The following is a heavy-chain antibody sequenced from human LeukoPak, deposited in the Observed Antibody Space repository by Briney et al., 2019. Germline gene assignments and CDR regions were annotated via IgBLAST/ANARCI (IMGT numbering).Heavy chain of an antibody. J-gene: IGHJ4*02. CDR2: MNPNSGNT. D-gene: IGHD3-22*01. CDR3: ARDVEMYYDSSAYGDY. Sequence: GSMKVSCKASGYTFTSYDINWVRQATGQGLEWMGWMNPNSGNTNYAQKLQGRVTMTTDTSTSTAYMELRSLRSDDTAIYYCARDVEMYYDSSAYGDYWGQGTLVTVSS. V-gene: IGHV1-18*01. CDR1: GYTFTSYD.